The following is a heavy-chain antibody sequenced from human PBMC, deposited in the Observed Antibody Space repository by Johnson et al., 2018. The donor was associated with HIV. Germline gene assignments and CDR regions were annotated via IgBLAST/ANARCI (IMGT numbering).Heavy chain of an antibody. J-gene: IGHJ3*02. CDR3: ARGGLYSSPTGKAAVDI. CDR1: GFTFSTSG. V-gene: IGHV3-30*02. D-gene: IGHD6-13*01. Sequence: QVQLVESGGGVVQPGGSLRLSCAASGFTFSTSGMHWVRQAPGKGLEWVAFIRYDGSNKYYADSVKGRFTISRDNSKNTLYLQMNSLRGEDTAVYYCARGGLYSSPTGKAAVDIWGQGTIVTVSS. CDR2: IRYDGSNK.